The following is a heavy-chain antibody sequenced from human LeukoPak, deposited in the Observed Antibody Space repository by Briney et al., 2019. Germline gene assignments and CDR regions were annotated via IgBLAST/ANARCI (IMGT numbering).Heavy chain of an antibody. CDR3: ARSQWLVSGYYWFFNR. V-gene: IGHV3-23*01. J-gene: IGHJ2*01. CDR1: GFTFSKYT. Sequence: PGGSLRLSCAASGFTFSKYTMTVVRQAPGKGLVWVSTIGGSGASTYYADSVKGRFTISRDNSKNTLSLLMNSLSADDTAVYYCARSQWLVSGYYWFFNRWGRRTLVTVSS. CDR2: IGGSGAST. D-gene: IGHD6-19*01.